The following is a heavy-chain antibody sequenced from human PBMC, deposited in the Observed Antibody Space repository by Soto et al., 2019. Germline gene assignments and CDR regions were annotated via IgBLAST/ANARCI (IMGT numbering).Heavy chain of an antibody. J-gene: IGHJ2*01. CDR3: ARDQPRGWQWLVQYFDL. V-gene: IGHV3-48*01. Sequence: GGSLRLSCAASGFTFSSYSMNWVRQAPGKGLEWVSYISSSSSTIYYADSVKGRFTISRDNAKNSLYLQMNSLRAEDTAVYYCARDQPRGWQWLVQYFDLWGRGTLVTVSS. D-gene: IGHD6-19*01. CDR1: GFTFSSYS. CDR2: ISSSSSTI.